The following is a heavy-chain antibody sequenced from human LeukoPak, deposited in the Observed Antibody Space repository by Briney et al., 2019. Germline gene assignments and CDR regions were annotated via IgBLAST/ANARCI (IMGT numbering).Heavy chain of an antibody. CDR3: ARIVVMVLGYYYMDV. V-gene: IGHV1-69*13. CDR1: GGTFSSYI. Sequence: ASVKVSCKASGGTFSSYIISWVRQAPGQGLEWMGGIIPIFGTANNAQKFQGRVTITADESTSTAYMELRSLRSDDTAVYYCARIVVMVLGYYYMDVWGKGTTVTVSS. J-gene: IGHJ6*03. D-gene: IGHD4/OR15-4a*01. CDR2: IIPIFGTA.